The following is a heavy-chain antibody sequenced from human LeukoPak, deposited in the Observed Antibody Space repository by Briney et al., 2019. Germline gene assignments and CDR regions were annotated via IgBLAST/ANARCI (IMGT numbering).Heavy chain of an antibody. CDR3: AREGRSTKNYYYYGMDV. Sequence: GGSLRLSCAASGFTFSSYWMSWVRQAPGKGLEWVANIKQDGSEKYYVDPVKGRFTISRDNAKNSLYLQMNSLRAEDTAVYYCAREGRSTKNYYYYGMDVWGQGTTVTVSS. D-gene: IGHD2-8*01. CDR1: GFTFSSYW. CDR2: IKQDGSEK. V-gene: IGHV3-7*03. J-gene: IGHJ6*02.